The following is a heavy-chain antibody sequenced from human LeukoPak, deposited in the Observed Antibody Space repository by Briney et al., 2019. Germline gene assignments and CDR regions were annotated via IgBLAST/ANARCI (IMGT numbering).Heavy chain of an antibody. J-gene: IGHJ4*02. V-gene: IGHV3-21*01. Sequence: PGGSLRLSCAAFGFTFSSYSMNWIRQAPGKGLEWVSSISSSTSYIYYADSVKGRFTISKDNAKNSLYLQMNSLRAEDTAVYYCARAGGSTVSHSDYWGQGTLVTVSS. D-gene: IGHD4-17*01. CDR1: GFTFSSYS. CDR2: ISSSTSYI. CDR3: ARAGGSTVSHSDY.